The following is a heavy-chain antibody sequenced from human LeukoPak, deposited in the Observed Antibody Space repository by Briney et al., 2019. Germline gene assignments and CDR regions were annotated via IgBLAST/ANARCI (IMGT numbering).Heavy chain of an antibody. CDR2: MSGDGGST. V-gene: IGHV3-43*02. Sequence: PGGSLRLSCAASGFTFDDYAMHWVRHAPGKGLEWVSLMSGDGGSTYYADSVKGRFTISRDNSKNSLYLQMNSLRTEDTALYYCAKDIYPDDGSGNYYGLDYWGQGTLVTVSS. J-gene: IGHJ4*02. CDR3: AKDIYPDDGSGNYYGLDY. CDR1: GFTFDDYA. D-gene: IGHD3-10*01.